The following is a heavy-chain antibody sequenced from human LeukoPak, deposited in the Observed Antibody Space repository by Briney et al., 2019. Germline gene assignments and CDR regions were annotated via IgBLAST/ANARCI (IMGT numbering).Heavy chain of an antibody. J-gene: IGHJ5*02. CDR1: GFTFSSYA. V-gene: IGHV3-23*01. CDR2: ISGSGGST. CDR3: AKALDYDFWSGYPGVDP. D-gene: IGHD3-3*01. Sequence: GGPLRPSCAASGFTFSSYAMSWVRQAPGKGLEWVSAISGSGGSTYYADSVKGRFTISRDNSKNTLYLQMNSLRAEDTAVYYCAKALDYDFWSGYPGVDPWGQGTLVTVSS.